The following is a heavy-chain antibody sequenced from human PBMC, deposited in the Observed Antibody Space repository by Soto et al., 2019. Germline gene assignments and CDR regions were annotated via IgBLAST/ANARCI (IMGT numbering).Heavy chain of an antibody. J-gene: IGHJ3*02. CDR3: AVNSLGGIVVVVAATLDAFDI. CDR1: GFTFSSYG. CDR2: ISYDGSNK. Sequence: GGSLRLSCAASGFTFSSYGMHWVRQAPGKGLEWVAVISYDGSNKYYADSVKGRFTISRDNSKNTLYLQMNSLRAEDTAVYYCAVNSLGGIVVVVAATLDAFDIWGQGTMVTVSS. D-gene: IGHD2-15*01. V-gene: IGHV3-30*03.